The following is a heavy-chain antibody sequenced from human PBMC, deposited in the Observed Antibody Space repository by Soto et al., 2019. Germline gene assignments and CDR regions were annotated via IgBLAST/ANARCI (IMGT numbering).Heavy chain of an antibody. CDR1: GGSISSGGYY. Sequence: QVQLQESGPGLVKPSQTLSLTCTVPGGSISSGGYYWSWIRQHPGKGLEWIGYIYYSGSTYYNPSLKSRVTLSVDTSKNQFSLKLSSVTAADTAVYYCARETDILVVDPWGQGTLVTVSS. CDR3: ARETDILVVDP. CDR2: IYYSGST. D-gene: IGHD3-9*01. J-gene: IGHJ5*02. V-gene: IGHV4-31*03.